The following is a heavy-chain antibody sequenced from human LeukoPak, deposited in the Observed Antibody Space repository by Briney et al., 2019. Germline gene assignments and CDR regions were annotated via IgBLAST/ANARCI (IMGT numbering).Heavy chain of an antibody. CDR1: GFTFSNYD. D-gene: IGHD6-19*01. CDR2: INWNGGST. CDR3: AREASGWSKPLDY. Sequence: GGSLRLSCAASGFTFSNYDMHWVRQAPGKGLEWVSGINWNGGSTGYADSVKGRFTISRDNAKNSLYLQMNSLRAEDTALYYCAREASGWSKPLDYWGQGTLVTVSS. J-gene: IGHJ4*02. V-gene: IGHV3-20*04.